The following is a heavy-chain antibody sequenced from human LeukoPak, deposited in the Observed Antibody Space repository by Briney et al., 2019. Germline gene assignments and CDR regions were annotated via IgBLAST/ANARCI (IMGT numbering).Heavy chain of an antibody. Sequence: SGGSLRLSCAASGSTFSGSAMHWVRQASGKGLEWVGRIRSKANSYATAYAASVKGRFTISRDDSKNTAYLQMNSLKTEDTAVYYCTGVVTAIRREGRRDYWGQGTLVTVSS. CDR3: TGVVTAIRREGRRDY. J-gene: IGHJ4*02. V-gene: IGHV3-73*01. D-gene: IGHD2-21*02. CDR2: IRSKANSYAT. CDR1: GSTFSGSA.